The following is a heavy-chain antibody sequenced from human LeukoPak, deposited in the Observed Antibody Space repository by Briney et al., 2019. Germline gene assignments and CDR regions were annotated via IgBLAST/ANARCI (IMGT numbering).Heavy chain of an antibody. CDR2: IYHSGST. D-gene: IGHD3-10*01. J-gene: IGHJ4*02. CDR3: ARGSITMVRGVHYYFDY. Sequence: PSGTLSLTCAVSGGSISSSNWWSWVRQPPGKGLEWIGEIYHSGSTNYNPSLKSRVTISVDKSKNQFSLKLSSVTAADTAVYYCARGSITMVRGVHYYFDYWGQGTLVTVSS. CDR1: GGSISSSNW. V-gene: IGHV4-4*02.